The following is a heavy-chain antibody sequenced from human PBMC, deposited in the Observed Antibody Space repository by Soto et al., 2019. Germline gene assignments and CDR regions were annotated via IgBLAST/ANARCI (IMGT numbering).Heavy chain of an antibody. Sequence: QVQLVESGGGVVQPGRSLRLSCAASGFTFSSYGIHWVRQAPGKGLEWVAVISYDGGNKHYADSVQGRFTISRDNSKNTLYLQMHSLRAEDTAVYYCAKDTYYFDSSGYYVFDSWGQGTLVTVSS. J-gene: IGHJ4*02. CDR1: GFTFSSYG. D-gene: IGHD3-22*01. V-gene: IGHV3-30*18. CDR3: AKDTYYFDSSGYYVFDS. CDR2: ISYDGGNK.